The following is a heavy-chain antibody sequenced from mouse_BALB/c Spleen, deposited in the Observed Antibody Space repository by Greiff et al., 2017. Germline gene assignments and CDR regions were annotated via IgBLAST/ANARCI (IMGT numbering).Heavy chain of an antibody. CDR2: ISYSGST. Sequence: DVQLQESGPGLVKPSQSLSLTCTVTGYSITSDYAWNWIRQFPGNKLEWMGYISYSGSTSYNPSLKSRISITRDTSKNQFFLQLNSVTTEDTATYYCARHYYGSSPYFDYWGQGTTLTVSS. V-gene: IGHV3-2*02. CDR1: GYSITSDYA. CDR3: ARHYYGSSPYFDY. D-gene: IGHD1-1*01. J-gene: IGHJ2*01.